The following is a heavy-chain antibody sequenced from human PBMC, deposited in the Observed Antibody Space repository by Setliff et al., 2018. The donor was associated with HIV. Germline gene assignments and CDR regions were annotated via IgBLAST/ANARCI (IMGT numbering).Heavy chain of an antibody. J-gene: IGHJ6*02. CDR1: GGYISSSCNY. Sequence: LSLTCTVSGGYISSSCNYWTWICQRQGKGLEWIGYIYYTGSPYYQPSLKIRFLISVDTSNNLFSLSLRSVTAAVTAVYYCARDLSPYASQDPYYYYGMDVCGQGTTVTVSS. V-gene: IGHV4-31*03. CDR2: IYYTGSP. CDR3: ARDLSPYASQDPYYYYGMDV. D-gene: IGHD3-10*01.